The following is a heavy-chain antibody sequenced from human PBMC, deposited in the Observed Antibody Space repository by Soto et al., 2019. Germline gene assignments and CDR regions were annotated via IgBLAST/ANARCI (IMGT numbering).Heavy chain of an antibody. CDR3: ARDWGYCSGGSCYSSFDY. CDR2: ISSSSSYI. J-gene: IGHJ4*02. D-gene: IGHD2-15*01. Sequence: EVQLVESGGGPVKPGGSLRLSCAASGFTFSSYSMNWVRQAPGKGLEWVSSISSSSSYIYYADSVKGRFTISRDNAKNSLYLQMNSLRAEDTAVYYCARDWGYCSGGSCYSSFDYWGQGTLVTVSS. CDR1: GFTFSSYS. V-gene: IGHV3-21*01.